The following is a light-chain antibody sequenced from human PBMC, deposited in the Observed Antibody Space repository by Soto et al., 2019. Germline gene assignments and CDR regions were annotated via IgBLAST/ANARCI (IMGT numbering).Light chain of an antibody. Sequence: QLVLTQSPSASASLGASVKFTCTLNSGHSNYAIAWHQQQPEKGPRYLMKLNSDGTHSKGDGIPDRFSGSSSGAERYLTISSLQSEDEADYYCQTWGTGIQVFGGGTQLTVL. CDR2: LNSDGTH. CDR1: SGHSNYA. V-gene: IGLV4-69*01. J-gene: IGLJ2*01. CDR3: QTWGTGIQV.